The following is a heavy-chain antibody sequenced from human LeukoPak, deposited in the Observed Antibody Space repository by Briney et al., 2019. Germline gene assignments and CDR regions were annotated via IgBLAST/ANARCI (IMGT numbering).Heavy chain of an antibody. D-gene: IGHD5-24*01. CDR2: ISWNSGSI. V-gene: IGHV3-9*01. CDR1: GFTFDDYA. Sequence: PGGSLRLSCAASGFTFDDYAMHWVRQAPGKGLEWVSSISWNSGSIGYADSVKGRFTISRDNAKNSLYLQMNSLRAEDTALYYCAKGREMATPYYFDYWGQGTLVTVSS. CDR3: AKGREMATPYYFDY. J-gene: IGHJ4*02.